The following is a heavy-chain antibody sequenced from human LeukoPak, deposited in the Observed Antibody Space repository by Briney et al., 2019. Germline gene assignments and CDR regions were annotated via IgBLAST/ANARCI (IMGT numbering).Heavy chain of an antibody. CDR1: GYTFTTYY. CDR3: ARGIGYYSSDY. D-gene: IGHD1-26*01. J-gene: IGHJ4*02. Sequence: ASVKVSCKSSGYTFTTYYMHWVRQAPGQGLEWLGIINSNGDTTRYAQNFQGRVTMTRDTSTSTVYMELSRLSSEDTAVYYCARGIGYYSSDYWGQGTLVTVSS. V-gene: IGHV1-46*01. CDR2: INSNGDTT.